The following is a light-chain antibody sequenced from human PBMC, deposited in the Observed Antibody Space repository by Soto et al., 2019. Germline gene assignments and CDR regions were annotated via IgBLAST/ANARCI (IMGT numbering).Light chain of an antibody. CDR1: SSDVGGYNY. CDR3: SSFTSSSSLV. V-gene: IGLV2-14*01. CDR2: EVT. Sequence: QSVLTQPASVSGSPGQSITISCTGTSSDVGGYNYVSWYQQHPGKAPKLMIYEVTNRPSGVSNRFSGSKSGNTASLTISGLQAEDEADYYCSSFTSSSSLVFGXXTXLTVL. J-gene: IGLJ1*01.